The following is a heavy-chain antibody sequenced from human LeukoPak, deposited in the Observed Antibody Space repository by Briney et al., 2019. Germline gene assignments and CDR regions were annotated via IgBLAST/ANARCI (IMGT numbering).Heavy chain of an antibody. CDR3: ARDSAHSDNAWYFDL. V-gene: IGHV3-53*01. Sequence: GGSLRLSCAASGATVNSNYMSWVRQAPGKGLEWVSIIYSGGSTFYADSVKGRFTISRDNSKSTVYLQMNSLRAEDTAVYCCARDSAHSDNAWYFDLWGRGTQVTVSS. CDR2: IYSGGST. J-gene: IGHJ2*01. D-gene: IGHD1-1*01. CDR1: GATVNSNY.